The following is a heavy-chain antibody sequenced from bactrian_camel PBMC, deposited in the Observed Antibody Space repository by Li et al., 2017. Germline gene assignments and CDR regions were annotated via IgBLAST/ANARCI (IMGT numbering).Heavy chain of an antibody. J-gene: IGHJ4*01. V-gene: IGHV3S25*01. CDR1: GYTYNRNC. Sequence: QLVESGGGSVQAGGSLRLSCAASGYTYNRNCMAWFRQAPGKEREGVARIATGSGNTYYADSVKGRFTISQDSARITAYLRMASLKPEDTAVYYSVPVALEERDGLVSCARWSQGTQVTVS. D-gene: IGHD1*01. CDR2: IATGSGNT.